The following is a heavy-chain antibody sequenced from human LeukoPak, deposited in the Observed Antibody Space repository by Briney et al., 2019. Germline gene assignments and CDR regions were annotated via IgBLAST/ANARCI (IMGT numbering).Heavy chain of an antibody. J-gene: IGHJ6*03. CDR3: ARVNSSGPSYYYYYMDV. CDR2: IYTSGST. Sequence: PSETLSLTCTVSGGSISSYYWSWIRQPAGKGLEWIGRIYTSGSTNYNPSLKSRVTMSVDTSKNQFSLKLSSVTAADTAVYYCARVNSSGPSYYYYYMDVWGKGTSVTVSS. D-gene: IGHD6-25*01. V-gene: IGHV4-4*07. CDR1: GGSISSYY.